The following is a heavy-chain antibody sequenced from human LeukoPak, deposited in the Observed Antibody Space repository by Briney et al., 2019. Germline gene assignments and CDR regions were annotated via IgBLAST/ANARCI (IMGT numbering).Heavy chain of an antibody. J-gene: IGHJ5*02. Sequence: VASVKVSCKASGYTFTSYGISWVRQAPGQGLEWMGWISAYNGNTNYAQKLHGRVTMTTDTSTSTAYMELRSLRSDDTAVYYCARYSPIDCSTSPPCPYNWFDPWGQGTLVTVSS. CDR1: GYTFTSYG. V-gene: IGHV1-18*01. CDR2: ISAYNGNT. CDR3: ARYSPIDCSTSPPCPYNWFDP. D-gene: IGHD2-2*01.